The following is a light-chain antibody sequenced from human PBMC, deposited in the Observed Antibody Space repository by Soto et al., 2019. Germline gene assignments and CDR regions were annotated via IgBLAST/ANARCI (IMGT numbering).Light chain of an antibody. CDR1: SNGVGSYNF. CDR2: DVS. V-gene: IGLV2-14*03. J-gene: IGLJ2*01. CDR3: SSYTRSSTVL. Sequence: QSALTQPASVSGSPGQSITISWIGTSNGVGSYNFVSWYQKHPNTAPRLIIYDVSNRPSGVSNRFSGSRSDNTASLTISGLQAEDEADYYCSSYTRSSTVLFGGGTKLTVL.